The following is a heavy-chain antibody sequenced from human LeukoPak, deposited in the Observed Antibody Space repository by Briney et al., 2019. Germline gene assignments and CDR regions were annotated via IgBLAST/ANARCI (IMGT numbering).Heavy chain of an antibody. CDR3: AREKYYDILGGVDP. Sequence: ASVKVSCKASGYTFTSYGISWVRQAPGQGLEWMGWISAYNGNTNYAQKLQGRVTMTTDTSTSTAYMELRSLRSDDTAVYYCAREKYYDILGGVDPWGQGTLVTVSS. V-gene: IGHV1-18*01. CDR1: GYTFTSYG. CDR2: ISAYNGNT. J-gene: IGHJ5*02. D-gene: IGHD3-9*01.